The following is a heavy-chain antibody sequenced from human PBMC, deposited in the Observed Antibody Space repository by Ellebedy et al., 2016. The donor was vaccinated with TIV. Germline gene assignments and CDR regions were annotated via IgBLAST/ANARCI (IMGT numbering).Heavy chain of an antibody. CDR2: ISVYNGNT. D-gene: IGHD1-20*01. CDR1: GYTFSDYG. Sequence: AASVKVSCKASGYTFSDYGISWVRQAPGQGLEWMGWISVYNGNTNYALELQGRVTMTTDTSTSTAYMEMKSLRSDDTAVYYCARYEGFNWNDRGFDIWGQGTMVTVSS. J-gene: IGHJ3*02. V-gene: IGHV1-18*01. CDR3: ARYEGFNWNDRGFDI.